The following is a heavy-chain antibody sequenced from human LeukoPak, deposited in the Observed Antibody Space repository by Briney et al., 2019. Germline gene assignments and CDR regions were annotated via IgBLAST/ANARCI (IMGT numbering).Heavy chain of an antibody. Sequence: ASVKVSCKASGYTFTSYDINWVRQAPGQGLEWMGWINPNSGGTNYAQKFQGGVTMTRDTSISTAYMELSRLRSDDTAVYYCARVSAKAPSDWFDPWGQGTLVTVSS. CDR1: GYTFTSYD. CDR2: INPNSGGT. J-gene: IGHJ5*02. V-gene: IGHV1-2*02. D-gene: IGHD2-8*01. CDR3: ARVSAKAPSDWFDP.